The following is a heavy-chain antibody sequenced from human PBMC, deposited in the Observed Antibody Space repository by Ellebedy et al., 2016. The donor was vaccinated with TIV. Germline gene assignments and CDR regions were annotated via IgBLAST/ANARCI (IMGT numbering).Heavy chain of an antibody. CDR3: ATYKIGRLDY. Sequence: MPSETLSLTCAVSGGSINSSYWTWIRQPPTKALEWIAYFYYSGKTNYSPSLKSRVTISLDTSKNQFSLRLRSVTAADTAVYYCATYKIGRLDYWGQGTLVTVSS. CDR1: GGSINSSY. D-gene: IGHD5-24*01. CDR2: FYYSGKT. J-gene: IGHJ4*02. V-gene: IGHV4-59*08.